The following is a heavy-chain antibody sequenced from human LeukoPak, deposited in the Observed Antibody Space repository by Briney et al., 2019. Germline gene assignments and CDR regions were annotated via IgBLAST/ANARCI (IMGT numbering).Heavy chain of an antibody. J-gene: IGHJ2*01. CDR1: GFTFSDYY. CDR2: ISSSSSYT. Sequence: GGSLRLSCAASGFTFSDYYMSWIRQAPGKGLEWVSYISSSSSYTNYADSVKGRFTISRDNAKNSLYLQMNSLRAEDTAVYYCARGSPRGYSYGYNWYFDLWGRGTLVTVSS. D-gene: IGHD5-18*01. V-gene: IGHV3-11*06. CDR3: ARGSPRGYSYGYNWYFDL.